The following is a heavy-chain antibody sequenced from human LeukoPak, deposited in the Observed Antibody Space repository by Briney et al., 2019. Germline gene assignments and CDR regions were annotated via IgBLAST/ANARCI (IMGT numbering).Heavy chain of an antibody. CDR1: GGSFSGYY. D-gene: IGHD3-22*01. Sequence: SGTLSLTCAVYGGSFSGYYWSWIRQPPGKGLEWIGEINHSGSTNYNPSLKSRVTISVDTSKNQFSLKLSSVTAADTAVYYCARRVSGYYDSSGYYYIGNYYYYYYMDVWGKGTTVTVSS. CDR3: ARRVSGYYDSSGYYYIGNYYYYYYMDV. J-gene: IGHJ6*03. CDR2: INHSGST. V-gene: IGHV4-34*01.